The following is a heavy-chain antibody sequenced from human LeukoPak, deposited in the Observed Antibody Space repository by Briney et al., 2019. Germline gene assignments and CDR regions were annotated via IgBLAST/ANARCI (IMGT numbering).Heavy chain of an antibody. D-gene: IGHD1-1*01. CDR1: GFTFSSYW. J-gene: IGHJ4*02. V-gene: IGHV3-7*01. CDR3: ARDGSVLVERPPLVN. CDR2: IKQDGSEK. Sequence: PGGSLRLSCAASGFTFSSYWMSWVRQAPGKGLEWVANIKQDGSEKYYVDPVKGRFTISRDNAKNSLYLQMNSLRAEDTAVYYCARDGSVLVERPPLVNWGQGTLVTVSS.